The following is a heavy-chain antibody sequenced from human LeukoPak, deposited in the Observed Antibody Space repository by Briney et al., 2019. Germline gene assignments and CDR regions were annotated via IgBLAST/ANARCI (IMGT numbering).Heavy chain of an antibody. Sequence: AASVKVSCKASGYTFTSYGISWVRQAPGQGLEWMGWISAYNGNTNYAQKFQGRVTMTRDMSTSTVYMELSSLRSEDTAVYYCARETRGGSGRPGGDYFDYWGQGTLVTVSS. V-gene: IGHV1-18*01. CDR3: ARETRGGSGRPGGDYFDY. CDR1: GYTFTSYG. J-gene: IGHJ4*02. CDR2: ISAYNGNT. D-gene: IGHD1-26*01.